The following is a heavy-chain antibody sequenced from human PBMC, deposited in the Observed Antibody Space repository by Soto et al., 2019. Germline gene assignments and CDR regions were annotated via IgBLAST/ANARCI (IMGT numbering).Heavy chain of an antibody. V-gene: IGHV1-69*01. D-gene: IGHD2-15*01. CDR2: IIPIFGTA. CDR3: AREVYCSGGSCYSGWFDP. Sequence: QVPLVQSGAEVKKPGSSVKVSCKASGGTFSSYAIIWVRQAPGQGLEWMGGIIPIFGTANYAQKFQGRVTITADESTSTAYMELSSLRSEDTAVYYCAREVYCSGGSCYSGWFDPWGQGTLVTVSS. CDR1: GGTFSSYA. J-gene: IGHJ5*02.